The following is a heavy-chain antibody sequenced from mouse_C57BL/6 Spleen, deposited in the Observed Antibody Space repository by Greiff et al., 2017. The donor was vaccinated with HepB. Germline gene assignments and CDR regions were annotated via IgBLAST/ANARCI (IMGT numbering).Heavy chain of an antibody. CDR1: GYTFTSYW. CDR3: ARGNSKGYAMDY. CDR2: IDPSDSYT. V-gene: IGHV1-69*01. Sequence: VQLQQPGAELVMPGASVKLSCKASGYTFTSYWMHWVKQRPGQGLEWIGEIDPSDSYTNYNQKFKGKSTLTVDKSSSTAYMQLSSLTSEDSAVYYCARGNSKGYAMDYWGQGTSVTVSS. J-gene: IGHJ4*01. D-gene: IGHD2-5*01.